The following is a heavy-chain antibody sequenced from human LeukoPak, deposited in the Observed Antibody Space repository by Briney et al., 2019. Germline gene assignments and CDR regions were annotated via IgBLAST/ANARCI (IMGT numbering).Heavy chain of an antibody. V-gene: IGHV3-48*01. Sequence: GGSLRLSCAASGFTFSSYSMNWVRQAPGKGLEWVSYISSSSSTTYYADSVKGRFTISRDNSKDTLYLQMNSLRAEDTAVYYCVKLRTGTATNFDYWGQGTLVTVS. CDR2: ISSSSSTT. D-gene: IGHD1-1*01. CDR1: GFTFSSYS. J-gene: IGHJ4*02. CDR3: VKLRTGTATNFDY.